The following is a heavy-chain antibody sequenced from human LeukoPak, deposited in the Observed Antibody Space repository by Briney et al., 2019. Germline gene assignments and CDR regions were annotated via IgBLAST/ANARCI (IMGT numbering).Heavy chain of an antibody. D-gene: IGHD3-10*01. CDR2: IYYSGST. V-gene: IGHV4-59*08. Sequence: PSETLSLTCAVYGGSFSGYYWSWIRQPPGKGLEWIGYIYYSGSTNYNPSLKSRVTISVDTSKNQFSLKLSSVTAADTAVYYCASTNERVRGVMGYYYYGMDVWGQGTTVTVSS. CDR3: ASTNERVRGVMGYYYYGMDV. J-gene: IGHJ6*02. CDR1: GGSFSGYY.